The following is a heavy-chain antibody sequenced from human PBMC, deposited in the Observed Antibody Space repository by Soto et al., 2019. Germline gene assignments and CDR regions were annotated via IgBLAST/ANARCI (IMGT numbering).Heavy chain of an antibody. CDR3: ARVPNPAIRGVSYWYFDI. Sequence: GGSLRLSCAASGFTFSSYDMHWVRQATGKGLEWVSAIGTAGDTYYPGSVKGRFTISRENAKNSLDLQMNSLRAGDTAVYYCARVPNPAIRGVSYWYFDIWGRGTLVTVSS. J-gene: IGHJ2*01. CDR2: IGTAGDT. V-gene: IGHV3-13*01. D-gene: IGHD3-10*01. CDR1: GFTFSSYD.